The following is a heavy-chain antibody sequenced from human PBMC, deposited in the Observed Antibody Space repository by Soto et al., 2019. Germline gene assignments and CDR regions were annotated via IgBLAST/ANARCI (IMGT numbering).Heavy chain of an antibody. D-gene: IGHD3-10*01. CDR3: ARDYYYGSGRNFDY. CDR1: DYTFTSYG. V-gene: IGHV1-18*01. Sequence: QVQLVQSGAQAKKPGASVKVSCKASDYTFTSYGISWVRQAPAQGLEWMEWISAYNGNTSYAQKLQGRATMTTYTSTSTNYMEVRSLRSDDTAEYYSARDYYYGSGRNFDYWGQGTLVTVSS. CDR2: ISAYNGNT. J-gene: IGHJ4*02.